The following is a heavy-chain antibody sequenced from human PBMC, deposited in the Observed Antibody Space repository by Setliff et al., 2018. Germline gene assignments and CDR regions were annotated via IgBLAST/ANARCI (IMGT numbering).Heavy chain of an antibody. Sequence: PSETLSLTCGVSGASISDSYWSWIRQPAGKGLEWIGHIYTSGSTNYNTSLSSRVTISLDTSKSQFSLKLSFVTAADTAVYFCARYDFWTGYYSGEGGNFDSWGQGTLVTVSS. CDR1: GASISDSY. J-gene: IGHJ4*02. V-gene: IGHV4-4*07. CDR2: IYTSGST. CDR3: ARYDFWTGYYSGEGGNFDS. D-gene: IGHD3-3*01.